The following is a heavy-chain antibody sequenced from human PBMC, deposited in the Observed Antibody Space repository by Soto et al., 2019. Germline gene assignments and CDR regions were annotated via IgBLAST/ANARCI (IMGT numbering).Heavy chain of an antibody. Sequence: GGSLRLPCAASAFTFSTYWMIWVRQAPGKGLEWVANINPDGREKHYVDSVEGRFTISRDNAKNALYLQMNTVRAEDTAVYYCVRDSNPRSGRHYYDAFDMWGQGTTVTVSS. CDR1: AFTFSTYW. CDR2: INPDGREK. J-gene: IGHJ3*02. CDR3: VRDSNPRSGRHYYDAFDM. D-gene: IGHD2-15*01. V-gene: IGHV3-7*01.